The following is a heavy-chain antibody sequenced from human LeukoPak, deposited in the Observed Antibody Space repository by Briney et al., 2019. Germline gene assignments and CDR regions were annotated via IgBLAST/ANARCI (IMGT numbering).Heavy chain of an antibody. CDR3: AREFFLSFGEPRPDAFDI. CDR2: ISSSGSTI. D-gene: IGHD3-10*01. V-gene: IGHV3-48*03. J-gene: IGHJ3*02. CDR1: GFTFSSYE. Sequence: PGGSLRLSCAASGFTFSSYEMNWVRQAPGKGLEWVSYISSSGSTIYYADSVKGRFTISRDNAKNSLYLQMNSLRAEDTAVYYCAREFFLSFGEPRPDAFDIWGQGTMVTVSS.